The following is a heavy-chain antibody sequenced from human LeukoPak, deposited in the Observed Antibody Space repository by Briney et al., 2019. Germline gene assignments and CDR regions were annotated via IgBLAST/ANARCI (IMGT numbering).Heavy chain of an antibody. CDR2: ISPNSNYI. CDR1: GFAFSHYS. V-gene: IGHV3-21*06. D-gene: IGHD3-22*01. Sequence: GSLRLSCAASGFAFSHYSMNWVRQAPGKGLEWVSSISPNSNYIYHGDSVKGRFTISRDNAENFLYLQMNSLRAEDTAIYYCARKANMIPYDYWGQGTLVTVSS. CDR3: ARKANMIPYDY. J-gene: IGHJ4*02.